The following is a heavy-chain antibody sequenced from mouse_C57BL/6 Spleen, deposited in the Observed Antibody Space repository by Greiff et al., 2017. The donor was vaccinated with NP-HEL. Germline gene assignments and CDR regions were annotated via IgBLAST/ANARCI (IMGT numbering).Heavy chain of an antibody. V-gene: IGHV1-80*01. CDR2: IYPGDGDT. D-gene: IGHD2-5*01. Sequence: VQLQQSGAELVKPGASVKISCKASGYAFSSYWMTWVKQRPGKGLEWIGQIYPGDGDTNYNGKFKGKATLTADKSSSTAYMQLSSLTSEDSAVYFCARSSNFYLFDYWGQGTTLTVSS. CDR3: ARSSNFYLFDY. CDR1: GYAFSSYW. J-gene: IGHJ2*01.